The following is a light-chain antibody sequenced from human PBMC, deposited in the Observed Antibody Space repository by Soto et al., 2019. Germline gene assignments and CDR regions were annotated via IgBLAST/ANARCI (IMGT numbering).Light chain of an antibody. J-gene: IGKJ5*01. Sequence: MTQSTCTLPVSPGESPALSCRASQSVDRNLAWYQQKPGQTPRLLIYDASNRATGIPARFSGSGSGTDFTLTISSLEPEDFAVYYCQHRNNWHITFGQGTRLEIK. CDR3: QHRNNWHIT. CDR1: QSVDRN. V-gene: IGKV3D-11*02. CDR2: DAS.